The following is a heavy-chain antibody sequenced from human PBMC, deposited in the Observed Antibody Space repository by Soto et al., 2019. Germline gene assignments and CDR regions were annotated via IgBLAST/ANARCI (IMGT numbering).Heavy chain of an antibody. CDR1: GFTFSNYA. J-gene: IGHJ4*02. CDR3: AKSLRTAAFDY. D-gene: IGHD1-1*01. CDR2: ISSTGSST. V-gene: IGHV3-23*01. Sequence: VQLLESGGGLVQRGGSLRLSCAASGFTFSNYAMTWVRQAPGKGLEWVSLISSTGSSTYYADSVKGRFTISRDNSKNTLSLQTNSLRAEDTAVYYCAKSLRTAAFDYWGQGALVTVFS.